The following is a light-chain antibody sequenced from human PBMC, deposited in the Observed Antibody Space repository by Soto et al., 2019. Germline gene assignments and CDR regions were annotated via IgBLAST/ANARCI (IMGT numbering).Light chain of an antibody. CDR2: WAS. CDR3: QQYYSSPWT. Sequence: SVMTRSPDSLAVSLIERATINCESNQSVLYSSNNKNYLAWYQQKPGQPPKLLIYWASTRESGVPDRFSGSGSGTDFTLTISSLQAEDVAVYYCQQYYSSPWTFGQGTKVDIK. V-gene: IGKV4-1*01. J-gene: IGKJ1*01. CDR1: QSVLYSSNNKNY.